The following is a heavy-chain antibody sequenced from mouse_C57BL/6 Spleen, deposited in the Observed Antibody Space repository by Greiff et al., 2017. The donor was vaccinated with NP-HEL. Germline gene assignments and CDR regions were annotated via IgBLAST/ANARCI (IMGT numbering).Heavy chain of an antibody. CDR1: GYTFTSYW. Sequence: LVESGAELVKPGASVKLSCKASGYTFTSYWMQWVKQRPGQGLEWIGEIDPSDSYTNYNQKFKGKATLTVDTSSSTAYMQRSSLTSEDSAVYYCARSGDYYGSSPAWFAYWGRGTLVTVSA. J-gene: IGHJ3*01. CDR3: ARSGDYYGSSPAWFAY. V-gene: IGHV1-50*01. D-gene: IGHD1-1*01. CDR2: IDPSDSYT.